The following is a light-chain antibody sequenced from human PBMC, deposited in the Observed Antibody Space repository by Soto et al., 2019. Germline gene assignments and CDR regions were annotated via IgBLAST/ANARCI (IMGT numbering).Light chain of an antibody. CDR2: ANG. CDR1: SSNLGAGYD. J-gene: IGLJ1*01. V-gene: IGLV1-40*01. Sequence: QSVLTQPPSVSGAPGQRVTISCTGSSSNLGAGYDVHWYQHLPGTAPKLLIYANGNRPSGVPDRFSGSKSGSSASLAITGLQAEDEADYYCQSYDSNRNKVFGTGTKVTVL. CDR3: QSYDSNRNKV.